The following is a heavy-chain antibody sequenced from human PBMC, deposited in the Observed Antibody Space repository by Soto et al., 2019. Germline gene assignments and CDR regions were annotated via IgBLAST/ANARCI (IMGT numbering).Heavy chain of an antibody. CDR2: INPSGGIT. CDR3: ARDRGDGYNLMGVFDY. Sequence: ASVKVSCKASGYTFTSDHMHWVRQAPRQGLEWMGIINPSGGITTYAQKFQGRVTMTRDTSTSTVYMELSSLRSEDTAMYFCARDRGDGYNLMGVFDYWGQGTLVTVSS. J-gene: IGHJ4*02. D-gene: IGHD3-10*01. V-gene: IGHV1-46*01. CDR1: GYTFTSDH.